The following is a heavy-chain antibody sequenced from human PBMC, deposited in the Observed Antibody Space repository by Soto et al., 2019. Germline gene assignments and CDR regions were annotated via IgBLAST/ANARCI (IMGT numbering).Heavy chain of an antibody. CDR3: ARHKDCSGGSCNAVGYYYGLDV. J-gene: IGHJ6*02. Sequence: PSETLSLTCTVSGGSISSDSYYWGWIRQSPEKGLEWIASISYSGSTYYNPTLKSRLIISVDTSKSQFSLRLSSVTAADTAVYYCARHKDCSGGSCNAVGYYYGLDVWGQGTTVTVSS. D-gene: IGHD2-15*01. V-gene: IGHV4-39*01. CDR2: ISYSGST. CDR1: GGSISSDSYY.